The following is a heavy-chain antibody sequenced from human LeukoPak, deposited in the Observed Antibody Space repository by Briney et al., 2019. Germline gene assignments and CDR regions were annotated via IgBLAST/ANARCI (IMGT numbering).Heavy chain of an antibody. J-gene: IGHJ4*02. CDR2: ISTSNGNT. V-gene: IGHV1-18*01. Sequence: ASVKDSCKASGYTFTSYGITCVQQAPEQAIKWMGSISTSNGNTNNVQQLQGRVTMTTDTTTSTAYMELRSLRSDDTAVYYCARVYNYYDTSGYYLGNYFDYWGRGTLVTVSS. D-gene: IGHD3-22*01. CDR1: GYTFTSYG. CDR3: ARVYNYYDTSGYYLGNYFDY.